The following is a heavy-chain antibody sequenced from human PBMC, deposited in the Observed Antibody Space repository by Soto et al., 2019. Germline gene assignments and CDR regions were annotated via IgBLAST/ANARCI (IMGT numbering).Heavy chain of an antibody. Sequence: QVQLVESGGGVVQPGRSLRLSCAASGFTFSSYAMHWVRQAPGKGQEWVAVISYDGSNKYYADSVKGRFTISRDNSKNTLYLQMNSLRAEDTAVYYCARCNLRYSSGWYFWFDPWGQGTLVTVSS. D-gene: IGHD6-19*01. V-gene: IGHV3-30-3*01. CDR1: GFTFSSYA. CDR3: ARCNLRYSSGWYFWFDP. CDR2: ISYDGSNK. J-gene: IGHJ5*02.